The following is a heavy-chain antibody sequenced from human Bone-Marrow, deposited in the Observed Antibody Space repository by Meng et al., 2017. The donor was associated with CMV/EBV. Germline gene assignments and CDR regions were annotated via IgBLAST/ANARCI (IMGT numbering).Heavy chain of an antibody. V-gene: IGHV4-39*07. CDR2: IYYSGST. D-gene: IGHD3-10*01. Sequence: LQLPASGSGLGKPSETLSLTCTVSGGSISSRSHYWGWIRQPPGKGLEWIGSIYYSGSTYYNPSLKSRVTISVDTSKNQFSLKLSSVTAADTAVYYCARVLPPGNWFDPWGQGTLVTVSS. J-gene: IGHJ5*02. CDR3: ARVLPPGNWFDP. CDR1: GGSISSRSHY.